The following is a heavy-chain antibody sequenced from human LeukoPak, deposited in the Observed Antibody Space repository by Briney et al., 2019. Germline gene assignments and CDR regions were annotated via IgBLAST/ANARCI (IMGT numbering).Heavy chain of an antibody. CDR3: ARGRLDPNLVLDF. CDR1: GFTFSSYA. D-gene: IGHD6-13*01. CDR2: IRGRDDYT. Sequence: GRSLRLSCAASGFTFSSYAMHWVRQAPGKGLEWVSTIRGRDDYTYYADFVKGRFTISRDSSKNTLFLQMNSLRAEDTAVYYCARGRLDPNLVLDFWGQGTLVTVSS. V-gene: IGHV3-23*01. J-gene: IGHJ4*02.